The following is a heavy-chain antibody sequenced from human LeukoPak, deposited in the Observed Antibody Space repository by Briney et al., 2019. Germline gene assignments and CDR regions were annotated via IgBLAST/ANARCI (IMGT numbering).Heavy chain of an antibody. CDR2: INHSGST. CDR3: AREALGYRGYDPDYFDS. CDR1: GGSFSGYY. V-gene: IGHV4-34*01. J-gene: IGHJ4*02. D-gene: IGHD5-12*01. Sequence: SETLSLTCAVYGGSFSGYYWSWIRQPPGKGLEWIGEINHSGSTNYNPSLKSRVTISVDTSKNQFSLKLSSVTAADTAVYYCAREALGYRGYDPDYFDSWGQGTLVIVSS.